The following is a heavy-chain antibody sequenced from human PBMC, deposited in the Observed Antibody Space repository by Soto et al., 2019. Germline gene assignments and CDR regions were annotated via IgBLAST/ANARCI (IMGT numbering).Heavy chain of an antibody. J-gene: IGHJ4*02. D-gene: IGHD2-15*01. CDR1: GFTFSSYA. CDR3: ASSAPTLPGPDY. CDR2: ISYDGSNK. Sequence: QVQLVESGGGVVQPGRSLRLSCAASGFTFSSYAMHWVRQAPGKGLEWVAVISYDGSNKYYADSVKGRFTISRDNSKNTLYLQMNSLRAGDPAVYYCASSAPTLPGPDYWGQGTLVTVSS. V-gene: IGHV3-30-3*01.